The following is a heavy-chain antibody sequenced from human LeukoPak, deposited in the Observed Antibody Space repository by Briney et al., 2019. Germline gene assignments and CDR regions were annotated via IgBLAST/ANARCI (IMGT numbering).Heavy chain of an antibody. CDR3: ARDGGDRAAAGDFDY. CDR2: INPSGGGT. D-gene: IGHD6-13*01. CDR1: GYTFTSYY. J-gene: IGHJ4*02. Sequence: GASVKVSCKASGYTFTSYYMHWVRQAPGQGLEWMGIINPSGGGTSYAQKFQGRVTMTRDTSTSTVYMELSSLRSEDTAVFYCARDGGDRAAAGDFDYWGQGTLVTVSS. V-gene: IGHV1-46*01.